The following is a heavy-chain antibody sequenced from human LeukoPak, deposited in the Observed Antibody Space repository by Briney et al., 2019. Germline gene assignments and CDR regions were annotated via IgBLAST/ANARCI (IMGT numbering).Heavy chain of an antibody. V-gene: IGHV3-66*01. J-gene: IGHJ4*02. CDR1: GFTVSSNY. Sequence: GGSLRLSCAASGFTVSSNYMSWVRQAPGKGLEWVSVIYSGGSTYYADSVKGRFTISRDNSKNTLYLQMNSLRAEDTAVYYCAKRGGSSGYYFDYWGQGTLVTVSS. CDR2: IYSGGST. CDR3: AKRGGSSGYYFDY. D-gene: IGHD3-22*01.